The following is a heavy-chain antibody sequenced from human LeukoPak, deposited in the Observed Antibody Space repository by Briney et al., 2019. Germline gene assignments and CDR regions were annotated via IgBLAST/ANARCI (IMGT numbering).Heavy chain of an antibody. J-gene: IGHJ6*02. CDR3: ARGGGSGYGYYYGLDV. V-gene: IGHV3-23*01. Sequence: PGGSLRLSCAASGFTFNNYAMSWVRQAPGKGLEWVSAISGSGGSTYYVDSVKGRFTISRDNSKNTVYVQMNSLRAEDTAVYYCARGGGSGYGYYYGLDVWGQGTTVTVSS. D-gene: IGHD5-12*01. CDR2: ISGSGGST. CDR1: GFTFNNYA.